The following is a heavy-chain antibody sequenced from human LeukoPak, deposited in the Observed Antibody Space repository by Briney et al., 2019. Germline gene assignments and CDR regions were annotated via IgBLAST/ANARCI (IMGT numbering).Heavy chain of an antibody. CDR1: GFTFSDYY. CDR2: ISSRGSTI. Sequence: GGSLRLSCAASGFTFSDYYMSWIRQAPGKGLGWVSYISSRGSTISYADSVKGRFTISRANAKNSLYLQMNSLRAEATAVYYYASHDKGFGRGLGMVVWGQGTTVTVSS. V-gene: IGHV3-11*01. J-gene: IGHJ6*02. D-gene: IGHD2-15*01. CDR3: ASHDKGFGRGLGMVV.